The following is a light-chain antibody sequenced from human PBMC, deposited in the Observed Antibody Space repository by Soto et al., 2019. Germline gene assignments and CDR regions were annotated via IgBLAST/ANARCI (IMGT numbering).Light chain of an antibody. CDR1: QSVSSN. CDR3: QQYNNWPLT. CDR2: GAS. Sequence: EIVMTQSPATLSVSPGERATLSCRASQSVSSNLAWYQQKPGQAPRLLIYGASTRATGIPARFSGSGSGTEFTLPISSLQSEDFAVYDCQQYNNWPLTFGGGTKVEIK. J-gene: IGKJ4*01. V-gene: IGKV3-15*01.